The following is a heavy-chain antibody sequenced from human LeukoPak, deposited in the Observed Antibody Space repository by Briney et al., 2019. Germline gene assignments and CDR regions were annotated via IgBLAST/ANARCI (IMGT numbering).Heavy chain of an antibody. CDR1: GVSLSGYY. J-gene: IGHJ4*02. CDR3: ARAGGLRLALDY. V-gene: IGHV4-34*01. D-gene: IGHD3-16*01. CDR2: INHSGST. Sequence: PSETLSLTCAVYGVSLSGYYWSWIRQPPGKGLEWIGEINHSGSTNYNPSLKSRVTISVDTSKNQFSLKLSSVTAADTAVYYCARAGGLRLALDYWGQGALVTVSS.